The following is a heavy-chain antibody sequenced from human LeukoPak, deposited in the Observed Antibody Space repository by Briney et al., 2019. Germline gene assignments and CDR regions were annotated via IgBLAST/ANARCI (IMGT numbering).Heavy chain of an antibody. CDR3: ARQTAMGRSGDY. J-gene: IGHJ4*02. D-gene: IGHD5-18*01. CDR2: IDPSDSET. CDR1: GYSFSSYW. V-gene: IGHV5-51*01. Sequence: AESLKISCNASGYSFSSYWIGWVRPLSGEGLEWMGIIDPSDSETRYTPSFQGQITISVDKSLTTAYLQWNSLKAADTAMYYCARQTAMGRSGDYWGQGTLVTVSS.